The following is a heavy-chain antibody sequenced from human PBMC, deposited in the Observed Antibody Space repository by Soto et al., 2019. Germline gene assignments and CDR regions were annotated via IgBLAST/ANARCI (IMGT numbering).Heavy chain of an antibody. CDR2: ISGSGGST. CDR1: GFTFSSYA. CDR3: ARRGSGSYYDY. J-gene: IGHJ4*02. Sequence: EVQVLESGGGLVQPGGSLRLSCAASGFTFSSYAMRWVRQAPGKGLEWVSAISGSGGSTYYADSVKGRSTISRDNSKNTLYLQMNSLRAEDTAVYYCARRGSGSYYDYWGQGTLVTVSS. V-gene: IGHV3-23*01. D-gene: IGHD1-26*01.